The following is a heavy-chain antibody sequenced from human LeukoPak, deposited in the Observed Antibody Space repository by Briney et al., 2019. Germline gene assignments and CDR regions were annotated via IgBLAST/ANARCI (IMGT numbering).Heavy chain of an antibody. D-gene: IGHD5-24*01. CDR1: GFTFSSYA. J-gene: IGHJ4*02. Sequence: GGSLRLSCAASGFTFSSYAMSWVRQAPGKGLEWVSAISGSGGSTYYADSVKGRFTISRDNSKNTLYLQMNSLRAEDTAVYYCARDREMATMTSFDYWGQGTLVTVSS. CDR2: ISGSGGST. V-gene: IGHV3-23*01. CDR3: ARDREMATMTSFDY.